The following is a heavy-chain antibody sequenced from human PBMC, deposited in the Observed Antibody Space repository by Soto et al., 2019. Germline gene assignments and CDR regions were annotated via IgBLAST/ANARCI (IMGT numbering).Heavy chain of an antibody. J-gene: IGHJ4*02. V-gene: IGHV4-59*01. D-gene: IGHD3-22*01. CDR1: GGSISSYY. CDR2: IYYSGST. CDR3: ARVPIQPLDYYDRSHYTSYFKY. Sequence: SETLSLTCTVSGGSISSYYWSWIRQPPGKGLEWIGYIYYSGSTNYNPSLKSRVTISVDTSKNQFSLKLSSVTAAAPAVYYCARVPIQPLDYYDRSHYTSYFKYLDPGTLVKVST.